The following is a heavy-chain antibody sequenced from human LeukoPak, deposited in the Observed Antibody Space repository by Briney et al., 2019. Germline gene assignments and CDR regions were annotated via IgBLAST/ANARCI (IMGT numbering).Heavy chain of an antibody. CDR1: GYSISSGYY. J-gene: IGHJ5*02. CDR2: IYHSGST. Sequence: PSETLSLTCAVSGYSISSGYYWGWIRQPPGKGLEWVGSIYHSGSTYYNPSRKSRVTISVDTSKNQFSLKLSSVTAADTAVYYCARGEVVVVPAAIRFDPWGQGTLVTVSS. D-gene: IGHD2-2*01. CDR3: ARGEVVVVPAAIRFDP. V-gene: IGHV4-38-2*01.